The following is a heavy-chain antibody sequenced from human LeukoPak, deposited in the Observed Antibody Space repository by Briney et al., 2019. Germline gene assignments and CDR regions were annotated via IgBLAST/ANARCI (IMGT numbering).Heavy chain of an antibody. D-gene: IGHD3-16*01. Sequence: SETLSLTCAVYGGSFSGYYWSWIRQPQPPGKGLEWIGVINHSGSTKYNPSLKSRVTISVDTSKNQFSLKLSSVTAADTAVYYCARDYRSTIGGEYGMDVWGQGTTVTVSS. CDR2: INHSGST. CDR3: ARDYRSTIGGEYGMDV. V-gene: IGHV4-34*01. J-gene: IGHJ6*02. CDR1: GGSFSGYY.